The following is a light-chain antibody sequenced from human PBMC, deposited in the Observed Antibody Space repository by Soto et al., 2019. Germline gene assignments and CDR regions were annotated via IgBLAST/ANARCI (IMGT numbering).Light chain of an antibody. CDR3: QQYGSSPRFT. CDR1: QSVSSSY. Sequence: EIVLTQSTGTLSLSPGERATLSCRASQSVSSSYLAWYQQKPGQAPRLLIYGASSRATGIPDRFSGSGSATDFTLTISRLEPEDFAVYYCQQYGSSPRFTFGPGTKVDIK. CDR2: GAS. J-gene: IGKJ3*01. V-gene: IGKV3-20*01.